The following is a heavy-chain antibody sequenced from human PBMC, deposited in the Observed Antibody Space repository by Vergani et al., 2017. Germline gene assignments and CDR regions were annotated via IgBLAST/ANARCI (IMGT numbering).Heavy chain of an antibody. J-gene: IGHJ6*03. D-gene: IGHD3-22*01. V-gene: IGHV3-48*02. CDR2: ISSSSSTI. CDR1: GFTFSIYS. Sequence: EVQLVKSGGGLVQPGGSLRLSCAASGFTFSIYSMNWVRQAPGKGREWVSYISSSSSTIYYADSVKGRFTISRDNAKNSLYLQMNSLRDEDTAVYYCARVYYDSSGPYYYYYYMDVWGKGTTVTVSS. CDR3: ARVYYDSSGPYYYYYYMDV.